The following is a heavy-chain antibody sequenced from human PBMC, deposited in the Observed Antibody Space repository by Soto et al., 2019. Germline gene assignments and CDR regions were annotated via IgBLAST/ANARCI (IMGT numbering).Heavy chain of an antibody. J-gene: IGHJ5*02. CDR2: INAGNGNT. D-gene: IGHD2-15*01. Sequence: QVQLVQSGAEVKKHGASVKVSCKASGYTFTSYAMHWVRQAPGQRLEWMGWINAGNGNTKYSHKFQGRVTITRDTSASTDYMDLSSLRSEDTAVYYCARGSVVGFDPWGQGTLVTVSS. V-gene: IGHV1-3*01. CDR3: ARGSVVGFDP. CDR1: GYTFTSYA.